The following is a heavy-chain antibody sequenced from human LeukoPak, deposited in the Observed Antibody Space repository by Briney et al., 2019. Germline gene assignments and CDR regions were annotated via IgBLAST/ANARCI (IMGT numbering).Heavy chain of an antibody. CDR2: ISSDGSNK. CDR1: GFIFSTYA. J-gene: IGHJ4*02. V-gene: IGHV3-30*04. Sequence: GKSLRLSCEASGFIFSTYAMHWVRQAPGKGLEWLAVISSDGSNKYQVDSVKGRFTTSRDNSKNTLYLEMDSVRLGDTAVYYCARDDIIVGATTLDFWGQGTLVTVSS. D-gene: IGHD1-26*01. CDR3: ARDDIIVGATTLDF.